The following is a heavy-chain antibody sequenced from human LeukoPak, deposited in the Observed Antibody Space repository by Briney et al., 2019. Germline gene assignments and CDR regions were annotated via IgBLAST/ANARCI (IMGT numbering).Heavy chain of an antibody. J-gene: IGHJ4*02. V-gene: IGHV4-38-2*01. CDR2: IYHSGST. Sequence: SETLSLTCAVYGGSFSGYYWDWIRQPPGKGLEWIGSIYHSGSTYYNTSLKGRVTISLDMSKNQFSLRLRSVTAADTAMYYCARRRYDFWSGSPLDYWGRGTLVTASS. CDR3: ARRRYDFWSGSPLDY. D-gene: IGHD3-3*01. CDR1: GGSFSGYY.